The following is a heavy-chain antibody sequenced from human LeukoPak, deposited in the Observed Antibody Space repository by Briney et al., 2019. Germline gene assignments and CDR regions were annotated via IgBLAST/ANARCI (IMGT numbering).Heavy chain of an antibody. V-gene: IGHV3-30*04. D-gene: IGHD1-14*01. J-gene: IGHJ4*02. Sequence: GMSLRLSCAASGFTFSSYAMDWVRQAPGKGLEWVAVISYDGSNKYYADSVKGRFTISRDNSKNTLYLQMNSLRAEDTAVYYCAREGLPTGFDYWGQGTLVTVSS. CDR3: AREGLPTGFDY. CDR2: ISYDGSNK. CDR1: GFTFSSYA.